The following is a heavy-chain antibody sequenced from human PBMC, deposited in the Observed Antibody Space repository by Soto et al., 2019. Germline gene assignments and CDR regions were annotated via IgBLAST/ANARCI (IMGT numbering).Heavy chain of an antibody. D-gene: IGHD3-9*01. V-gene: IGHV4-39*01. CDR1: GGSISSSSYY. CDR3: ARPVYDILTGFNYYYYMDV. J-gene: IGHJ6*03. Sequence: LSLTCTVSGGSISSSSYYWGWIRQPPGKGLEWIGSIYYSGSTYYNPSLKSRVTISVDTSKNQFSLKLSSVTAADTAVYYCARPVYDILTGFNYYYYMDVWGKGTTVTVSS. CDR2: IYYSGST.